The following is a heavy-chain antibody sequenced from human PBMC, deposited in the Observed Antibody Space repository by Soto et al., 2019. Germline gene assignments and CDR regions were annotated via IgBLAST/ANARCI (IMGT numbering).Heavy chain of an antibody. V-gene: IGHV1-18*04. J-gene: IGHJ6*02. CDR2: ISAYNGNT. Sequence: EASVKVSCKASGYTFTSYGISWVRQAPGQGLEWMGWISAYNGNTNYAQKLQGRVTMTTDTSTSTAYMELRSLRSDDTAVYYCARRGYCSSTSCGMDVWGQGTTVTVSS. D-gene: IGHD2-2*01. CDR3: ARRGYCSSTSCGMDV. CDR1: GYTFTSYG.